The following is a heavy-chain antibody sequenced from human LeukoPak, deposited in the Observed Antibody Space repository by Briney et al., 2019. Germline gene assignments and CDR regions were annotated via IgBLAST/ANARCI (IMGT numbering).Heavy chain of an antibody. Sequence: SQTLSLTCTVSGGSISSGGYYWSWIRQHPGKGLEWIGYIYYSGSTYYNPSLKSRVTISVDTSKNQFSLKLSSVTAADTAVCYCARGYYDSSGYYVGFAPVSLDYWGQGTLVTVSS. D-gene: IGHD3-22*01. CDR2: IYYSGST. CDR1: GGSISSGGYY. V-gene: IGHV4-31*03. J-gene: IGHJ4*02. CDR3: ARGYYDSSGYYVGFAPVSLDY.